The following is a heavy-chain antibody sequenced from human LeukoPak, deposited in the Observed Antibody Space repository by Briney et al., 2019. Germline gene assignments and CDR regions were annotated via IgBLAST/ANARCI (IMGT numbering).Heavy chain of an antibody. CDR3: ARGGYDSSGYPSDPKFDY. J-gene: IGHJ4*02. CDR1: GGSISSYY. D-gene: IGHD3-22*01. CDR2: IYYSGST. V-gene: IGHV4-59*01. Sequence: SETLSLTCTVSGGSISSYYWSWIRQPPGKGLEWIGYIYYSGSTNYNPSLKSRVTISVDTSKNQFSLKLSSVTAADTAVYYCARGGYDSSGYPSDPKFDYWGQGTLVTVSS.